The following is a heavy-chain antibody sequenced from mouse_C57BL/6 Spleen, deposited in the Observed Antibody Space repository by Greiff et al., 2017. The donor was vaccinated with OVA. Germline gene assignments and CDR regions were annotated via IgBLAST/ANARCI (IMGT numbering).Heavy chain of an antibody. CDR3: ASLYDYGYFDY. J-gene: IGHJ2*01. Sequence: EVQRVESGGDLVKPGGSLKLSCAASGFTFSSYAMSWVRQTPEKRLEWVATISDGGSYTYYPDNVKGRFTISRDNAKNNLYLQMSHLKSEDTAMYYCASLYDYGYFDYWGQGTTLTVSS. D-gene: IGHD2-4*01. CDR1: GFTFSSYA. CDR2: ISDGGSYT. V-gene: IGHV5-4*01.